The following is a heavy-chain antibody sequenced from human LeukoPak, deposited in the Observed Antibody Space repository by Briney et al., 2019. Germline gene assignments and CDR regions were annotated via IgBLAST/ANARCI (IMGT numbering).Heavy chain of an antibody. V-gene: IGHV4-4*07. J-gene: IGHJ5*02. D-gene: IGHD4-17*01. Sequence: PSETLSLTCTVSGGSISSYYWSWIRQPARKGLEWIGRIYTSGSTNYNPSLKSRVTMSVDTSKNQFSLKLSSVTAADTAVYYCARGPTSAGDYERVNWFDPWGQGTLVTVSS. CDR2: IYTSGST. CDR1: GGSISSYY. CDR3: ARGPTSAGDYERVNWFDP.